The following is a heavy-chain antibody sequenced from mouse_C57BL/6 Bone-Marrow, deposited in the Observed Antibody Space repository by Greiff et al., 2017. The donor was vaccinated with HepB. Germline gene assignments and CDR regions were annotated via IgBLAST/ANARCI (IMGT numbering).Heavy chain of an antibody. J-gene: IGHJ2*01. CDR2: IHPNSGST. CDR3: ARRDYGSSLYFDY. CDR1: GYTFTSYW. Sequence: VQLQQPGAELVKPGASVKLSCKASGYTFTSYWMHWVKQRPGQGLEWIGMIHPNSGSTNYNEKFKSKATLTVDKSSSTAYMQLSSLTSEDSAVYYCARRDYGSSLYFDYWGQGTTLTVSS. D-gene: IGHD1-1*01. V-gene: IGHV1-64*01.